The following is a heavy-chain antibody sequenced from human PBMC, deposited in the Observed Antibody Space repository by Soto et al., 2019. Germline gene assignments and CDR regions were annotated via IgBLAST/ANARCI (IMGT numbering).Heavy chain of an antibody. CDR3: ARDQRAVAGTAGPSHY. D-gene: IGHD6-19*01. J-gene: IGHJ4*02. CDR2: ISYDGSNK. V-gene: IGHV3-30-3*01. Sequence: GGSLRLSCAASGFTFSSYAMHWVRQAPGKGLEWVAVISYDGSNKYYADSVKGRFTISRDNSKNTLYLQMNSLRAEDTAVYYCARDQRAVAGTAGPSHYWGQGTLVTVS. CDR1: GFTFSSYA.